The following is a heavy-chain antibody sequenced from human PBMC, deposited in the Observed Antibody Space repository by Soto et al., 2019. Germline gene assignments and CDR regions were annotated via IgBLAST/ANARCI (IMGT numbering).Heavy chain of an antibody. J-gene: IGHJ6*02. CDR3: AREYLRNYYYGMDV. V-gene: IGHV4-31*03. CDR1: GGSISSGGYY. Sequence: SETLSLTCTVSGGSISSGGYYWSWIRQHPGKGLEWIGYIYYSGSTYYNPSLKSRVTISVDTSKNQFSLKLSSVTAADTAVYYCAREYLRNYYYGMDVWGQGTTVTVSS. D-gene: IGHD2-2*02. CDR2: IYYSGST.